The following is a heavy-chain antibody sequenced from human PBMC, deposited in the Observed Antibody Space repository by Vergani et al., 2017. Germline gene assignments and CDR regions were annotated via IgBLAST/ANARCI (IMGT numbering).Heavy chain of an antibody. CDR2: IIPIFRTS. D-gene: IGHD5-12*01. J-gene: IGHJ6*03. CDR3: AIDPTNSGYDFEGELGGPQDYHYYYMYV. Sequence: QVQLVQSGAELKRPGSSVKVSCKASGDTFSSFAFSWVRQAPGQGLEWIGGIIPIFRTSNYAQKFQGRVTLTADESTSTAYMELRRLTSEDTAVSFVAIDPTNSGYDFEGELGGPQDYHYYYMYVWCKGTTVTVSS. V-gene: IGHV1-69*01. CDR1: GDTFSSFA.